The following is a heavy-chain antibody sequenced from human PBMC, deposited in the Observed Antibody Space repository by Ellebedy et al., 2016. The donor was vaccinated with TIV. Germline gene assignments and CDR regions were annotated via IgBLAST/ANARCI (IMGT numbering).Heavy chain of an antibody. D-gene: IGHD3-16*01. J-gene: IGHJ6*02. CDR3: ARSHFGGSYGMDV. V-gene: IGHV1-69*04. Sequence: AASVKVSCKASGYTFSSYGISWVRQAPGQGLEWMGRIIPILDIANYAQKFQGRVTITADKSTSTAYMELSSLRSEDTAVYFCARSHFGGSYGMDVWGQGTTVTVSS. CDR1: GYTFSSYG. CDR2: IIPILDIA.